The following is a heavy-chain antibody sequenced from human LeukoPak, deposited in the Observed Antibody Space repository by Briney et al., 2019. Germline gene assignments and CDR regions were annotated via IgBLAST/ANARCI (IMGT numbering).Heavy chain of an antibody. CDR1: GGSISSGGYY. D-gene: IGHD5-18*01. CDR2: IYYSGST. CDR3: ASYDSYGQTNWFDP. V-gene: IGHV4-31*01. Sequence: SETLSLTCTVSGGSISSGGYYWSWIRQHPGKGLEWIGYIYYSGSTYYNPSLKSQVTISVDTSKNQFSLKLSSVTAADTAVYYCASYDSYGQTNWFDPWGQGTLVTVSS. J-gene: IGHJ5*02.